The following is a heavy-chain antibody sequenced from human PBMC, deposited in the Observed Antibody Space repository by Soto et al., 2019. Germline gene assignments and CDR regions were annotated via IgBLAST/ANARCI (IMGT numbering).Heavy chain of an antibody. D-gene: IGHD3-10*01. CDR3: ARDYGSAQGPPPVYYYYYGMDV. J-gene: IGHJ6*02. CDR2: IYYSGST. CDR1: GGSISSGDYY. V-gene: IGHV4-30-4*01. Sequence: SETLSLTCTVSGGSISSGDYYWSWILHPPGKGLEWIGYIYYSGSTYYNPSLKSRVTISVDTSKNQFSLKLSSVTAADTAVYYCARDYGSAQGPPPVYYYYYGMDVWGQGTTVTVSS.